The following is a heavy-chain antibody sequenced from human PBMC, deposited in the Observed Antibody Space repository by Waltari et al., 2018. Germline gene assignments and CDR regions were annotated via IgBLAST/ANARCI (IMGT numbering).Heavy chain of an antibody. D-gene: IGHD3-22*01. Sequence: QVQLQLWGAGLLKPSETLSLTCAVYGGSFSDYYWTWIRQPPGMGLEWSGEIKHTGNTNYNPSLKSRVTWSIDTSKSQISLNLRSVTAADTAVYYCARPLPVGGYYWDLWAQGTLVTVSS. CDR3: ARPLPVGGYYWDL. CDR2: IKHTGNT. J-gene: IGHJ5*02. V-gene: IGHV4-34*01. CDR1: GGSFSDYY.